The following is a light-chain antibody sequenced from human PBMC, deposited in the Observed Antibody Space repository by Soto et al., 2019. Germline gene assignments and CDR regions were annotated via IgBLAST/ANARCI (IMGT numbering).Light chain of an antibody. J-gene: IGKJ1*01. CDR1: QSVSNNY. CDR3: QQYGSSGT. CDR2: GAS. V-gene: IGKV3-20*01. Sequence: ELVLTQSPATLSLTPGERATLSCRASQSVSNNYLAWYQQKPGQAPRLLIYGASNRATGIPDRFSGNGSGTDFTLTISRREPEDFAVYYCQQYGSSGTFGQGTKV.